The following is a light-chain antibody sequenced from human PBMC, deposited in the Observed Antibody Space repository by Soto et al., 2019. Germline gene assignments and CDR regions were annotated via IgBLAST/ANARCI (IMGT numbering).Light chain of an antibody. CDR3: QQGFSTPWT. V-gene: IGKV1-39*01. CDR1: QSISSY. CDR2: AAS. J-gene: IGKJ1*01. Sequence: DIQMTQSPSSLSASVGDRVTITCRASQSISSYLNWYQQKPGKAPKLLIYAASSLQSGVPSRFSGSGSGTDFTLTIGSLQLEDFATYSCQQGFSTPWTFGPGTKVDIK.